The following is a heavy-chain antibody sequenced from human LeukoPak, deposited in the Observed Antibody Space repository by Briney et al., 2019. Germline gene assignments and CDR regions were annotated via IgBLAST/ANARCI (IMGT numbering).Heavy chain of an antibody. D-gene: IGHD2-15*01. V-gene: IGHV3-23*01. CDR2: ISGSGGST. J-gene: IGHJ6*03. Sequence: GGSLRLSCAASGFTFSSYAMSWVRQAPGKGLEWVSAISGSGGSTYYADSVKGRFTISRDNSKNTLYLQMNSLRAEDTAVYYCAKVRVVKTLYYYYMDVWGKGTTVTVSS. CDR3: AKVRVVKTLYYYYMDV. CDR1: GFTFSSYA.